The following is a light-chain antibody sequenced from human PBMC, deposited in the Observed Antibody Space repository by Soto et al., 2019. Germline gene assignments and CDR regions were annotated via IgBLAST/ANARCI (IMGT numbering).Light chain of an antibody. V-gene: IGKV1-39*01. J-gene: IGKJ5*01. CDR2: AAS. CDR1: QSISSY. Sequence: DLQMTQSPSSLSASVGDRVTITCRASQSISSYLNWYQQKPGKAPKLLIYAASSLQSGVPSRLSGRGSGTDFTLTISSLQPEDFATYYCKQSYSTRSTFGQGTRLEIK. CDR3: KQSYSTRST.